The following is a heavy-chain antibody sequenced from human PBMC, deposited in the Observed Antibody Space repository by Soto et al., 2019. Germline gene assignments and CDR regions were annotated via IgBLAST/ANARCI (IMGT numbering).Heavy chain of an antibody. D-gene: IGHD3-9*01. V-gene: IGHV1-18*01. CDR3: AREMLTRYGPQNFLDY. J-gene: IGHJ4*02. Sequence: QVQLMQSEGEVKQPGASVKVSCKASGYSFTTYGICWVRQAPGQGLEWMGYISPNSGDTRYAQTLQGRLTLTTDTSTSTAYMELRSLRSDDTSVYYCAREMLTRYGPQNFLDYWGQGALLTVSS. CDR2: ISPNSGDT. CDR1: GYSFTTYG.